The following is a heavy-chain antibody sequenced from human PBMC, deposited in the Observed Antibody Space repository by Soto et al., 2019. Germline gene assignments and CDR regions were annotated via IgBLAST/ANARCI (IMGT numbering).Heavy chain of an antibody. J-gene: IGHJ6*02. CDR1: GGTFSSYA. D-gene: IGHD6-19*01. Sequence: ASVKVSCKASGGTFSSYAISWVRQAPGQGLEWMGGIIPIFGTANYAQKFQGRVTITADESTSTAYMELSSLRSEDTAVYYCAREWSSGETYYYYYGMDVWGQGTTVTVSS. V-gene: IGHV1-69*13. CDR2: IIPIFGTA. CDR3: AREWSSGETYYYYYGMDV.